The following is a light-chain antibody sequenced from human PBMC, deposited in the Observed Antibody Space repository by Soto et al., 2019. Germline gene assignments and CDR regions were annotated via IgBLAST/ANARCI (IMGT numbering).Light chain of an antibody. Sequence: DIVMTQSPDSLAVSLGERATINCKSSQSVLYSSNNKNYLAWYQQKPGQPPKLLIYWASTRESGVPDRFSGSGFGTDFSLPISSLQAEDVAVYYCQQYYSTPPYTFGQGTKLEIK. CDR1: QSVLYSSNNKNY. V-gene: IGKV4-1*01. CDR3: QQYYSTPPYT. J-gene: IGKJ2*01. CDR2: WAS.